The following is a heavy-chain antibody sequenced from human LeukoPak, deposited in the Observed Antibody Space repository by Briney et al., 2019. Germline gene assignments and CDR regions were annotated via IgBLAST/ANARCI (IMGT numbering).Heavy chain of an antibody. CDR1: GFTFTYAW. CDR2: IKSNPDGGTA. D-gene: IGHD1-26*01. CDR3: STAVNGSYFD. Sequence: GGSLRLSCAASGFTFTYAWMTWVRQAPGKGLEGVGRIKSNPDGGTADYAAPVKGRFTISRDDSRNTLHLQMNNLEIDDTAVYFCSTAVNGSYFDWGQGTLVIVSS. V-gene: IGHV3-15*01. J-gene: IGHJ1*01.